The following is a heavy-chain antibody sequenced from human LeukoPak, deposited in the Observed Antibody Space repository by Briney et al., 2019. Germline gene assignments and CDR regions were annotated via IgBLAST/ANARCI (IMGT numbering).Heavy chain of an antibody. CDR1: GYTFTSYY. V-gene: IGHV1-46*01. D-gene: IGHD1-26*01. CDR3: ALHWSYYVPFDY. Sequence: ASVKVSCKASGYTFTSYYLHWVRQAPGQGLEWMGIINPSGGSTSYAQKFQGRVTMTRDTSTSTVYMELSSLRSEDTAVYYCALHWSYYVPFDYWGQGTLVTVSS. CDR2: INPSGGST. J-gene: IGHJ4*02.